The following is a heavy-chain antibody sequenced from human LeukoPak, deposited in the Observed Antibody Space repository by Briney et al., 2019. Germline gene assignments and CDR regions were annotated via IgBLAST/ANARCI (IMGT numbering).Heavy chain of an antibody. J-gene: IGHJ4*02. D-gene: IGHD6-19*01. CDR2: VKQDGREK. V-gene: IGHV3-7*01. CDR1: GFTFSSYW. Sequence: GGSLRLSCAASGFTFSSYWMSWVRQAPGKGLEWVANVKQDGREKYYVDSVKGRFTISRDNAKNSLYLQMNSLRAEDTAVYYCARDRMSGWYGSTTDYWGQGTLVTVSS. CDR3: ARDRMSGWYGSTTDY.